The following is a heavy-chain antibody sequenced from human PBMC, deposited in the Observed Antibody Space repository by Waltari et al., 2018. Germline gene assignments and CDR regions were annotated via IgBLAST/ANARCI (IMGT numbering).Heavy chain of an antibody. V-gene: IGHV3-30-3*01. J-gene: IGHJ4*02. D-gene: IGHD6-19*01. CDR2: ISYDGSNK. Sequence: QVQLVESGGGVVQPGRSLRLSCAASGFTLSSYAMHWVRPAPGKGLEWVAVISYDGSNKYYADSVKGRFTISRDNSKNTLYLQMNSLRAEDTAVYYCARDPHSSGWTLWYWGQGTLVTVSS. CDR3: ARDPHSSGWTLWY. CDR1: GFTLSSYA.